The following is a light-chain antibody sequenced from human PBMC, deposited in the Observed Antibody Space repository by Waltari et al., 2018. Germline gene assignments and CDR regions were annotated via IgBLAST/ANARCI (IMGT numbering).Light chain of an antibody. J-gene: IGKJ3*01. Sequence: DIVMSQSPLSLAVTPGEPASISCWSSRTLLHSDGKNYLDWYLQKPGQSPKPRIYLGSKRASGVPDRFSGSGSGTDFTLKIRRVEAEDVGVYYCMQASQRITFGPGTKV. CDR2: LGS. V-gene: IGKV2-28*01. CDR3: MQASQRIT. CDR1: RTLLHSDGKNY.